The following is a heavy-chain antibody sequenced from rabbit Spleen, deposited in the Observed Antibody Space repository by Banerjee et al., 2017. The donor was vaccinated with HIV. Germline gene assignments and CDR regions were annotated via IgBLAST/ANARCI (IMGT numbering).Heavy chain of an antibody. CDR2: IGPISDNT. V-gene: IGHV1S45*01. CDR3: ARDTGSGHYIDAYFDL. CDR1: GFTISSNYY. J-gene: IGHJ4*01. Sequence: QEQLVESGGGLVQPGGSLKLSCKASGFTISSNYYICWVRQAPGKGLEWIACIGPISDNTYYASWAKGRFTISKTSSTTVTLQMTSLTVADTATYFCARDTGSGHYIDAYFDLWGPGTLVTVS. D-gene: IGHD1-1*01.